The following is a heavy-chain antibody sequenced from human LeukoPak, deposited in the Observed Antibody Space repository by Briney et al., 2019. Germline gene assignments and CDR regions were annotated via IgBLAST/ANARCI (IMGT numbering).Heavy chain of an antibody. CDR2: ISYDGSNK. D-gene: IGHD3-10*01. J-gene: IGHJ3*02. CDR1: GFTFSSYA. V-gene: IGHV3-30*04. CDR3: ARDQRKFIMGGAFDI. Sequence: GGSLRLSCAASGFTFSSYAMHWVRQAPGKGLEWVAVISYDGSNKYYADSVKGRFTISRDNSKNTLYLQMNSLRAEDTAVYYCARDQRKFIMGGAFDIWGQGTMVTVSS.